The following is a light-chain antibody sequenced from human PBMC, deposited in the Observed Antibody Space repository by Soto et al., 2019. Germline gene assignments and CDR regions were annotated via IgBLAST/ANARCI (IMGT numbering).Light chain of an antibody. CDR1: QSVSSN. CDR3: QQYNNWPPYT. J-gene: IGKJ2*01. CDR2: GAS. Sequence: EIVMTQSPATLSVSPGERATLSCRASQSVSSNLAWYQQKPGQAPRLLIYGASTRATGIPARFSGSGSGTKLTRTIRSMQSEDVAVYYCQQYNNWPPYTFGQGTKLEIK. V-gene: IGKV3-15*01.